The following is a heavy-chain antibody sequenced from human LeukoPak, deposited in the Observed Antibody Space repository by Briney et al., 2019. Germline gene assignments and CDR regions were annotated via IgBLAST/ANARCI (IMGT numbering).Heavy chain of an antibody. CDR3: ARRSPGTSSLFYYYMDV. V-gene: IGHV3-23*01. Sequence: GGSMRLSCAASGFTFSNHAMSWVRQAPGKGLEWVSCISSSGSSTFFADHVKGRFTISRDNAKNSLYLQMNTLQAEDTAVYYCARRSPGTSSLFYYYMDVWGKGTTVTVSS. J-gene: IGHJ6*03. CDR2: ISSSGSST. D-gene: IGHD1-26*01. CDR1: GFTFSNHA.